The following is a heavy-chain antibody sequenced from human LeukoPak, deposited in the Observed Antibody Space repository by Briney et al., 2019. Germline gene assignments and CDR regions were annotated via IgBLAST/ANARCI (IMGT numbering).Heavy chain of an antibody. D-gene: IGHD3-10*01. Sequence: KAGGSLRLSCAASGFTFSSYSMNWVRQAPGKGLEWVSSNSSSSSYIYYADSVKGRFTISRDNAKNSLYLQMNSLRAEDTAVYYCARGRASPYYYGSGSPRYFDYWGQGTLVTVSS. J-gene: IGHJ4*02. CDR2: NSSSSSYI. CDR3: ARGRASPYYYGSGSPRYFDY. V-gene: IGHV3-21*01. CDR1: GFTFSSYS.